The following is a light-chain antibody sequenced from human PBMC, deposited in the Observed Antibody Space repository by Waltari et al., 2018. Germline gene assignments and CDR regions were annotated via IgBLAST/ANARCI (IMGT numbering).Light chain of an antibody. CDR1: QTVSSD. J-gene: IGKJ2*01. CDR2: SAS. CDR3: QQNYASPFT. Sequence: DIQMTQSPSSLSASIGDRVLITCRASQTVSSDLHWYQQRPGTAPKLLTYSASTLQRGVPSRFSGSGSGTDFTLTINNLQPDDFATYFCQQNYASPFTFGQGTTLDMK. V-gene: IGKV1-39*01.